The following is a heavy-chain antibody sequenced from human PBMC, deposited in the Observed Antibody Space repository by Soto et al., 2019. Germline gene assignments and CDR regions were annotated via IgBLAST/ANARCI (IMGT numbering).Heavy chain of an antibody. Sequence: SETLSLTCTVSGGSISSYYWSWIRQPPGKGLEWIGYIYYSGSTNYNPSLKSRVTISVATSKNQSTMKLSSVTAADTAVYYCARQLGELSFSYFDYWGQGTLVTVSS. D-gene: IGHD3-16*02. CDR2: IYYSGST. V-gene: IGHV4-59*08. CDR1: GGSISSYY. CDR3: ARQLGELSFSYFDY. J-gene: IGHJ4*02.